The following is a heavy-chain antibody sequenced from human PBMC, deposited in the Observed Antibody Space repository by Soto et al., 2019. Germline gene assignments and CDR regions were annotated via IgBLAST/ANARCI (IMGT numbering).Heavy chain of an antibody. CDR2: ISYDGSNK. CDR3: ARDEAVTRRFDY. D-gene: IGHD4-4*01. V-gene: IGHV3-30-3*01. J-gene: IGHJ4*02. Sequence: QVQLVESGGGVVQPGRSLRLSCAASGFTFSSYAMHWVRQAPGKGLEWVAVISYDGSNKYYADSVKGRFTISRDNSKNTLYLQMNSLRAEDTAVYYCARDEAVTRRFDYWGQGTLVTVSS. CDR1: GFTFSSYA.